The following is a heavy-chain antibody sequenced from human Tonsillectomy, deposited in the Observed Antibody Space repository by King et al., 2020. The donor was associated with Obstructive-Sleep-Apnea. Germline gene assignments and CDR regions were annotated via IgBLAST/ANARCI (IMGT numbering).Heavy chain of an antibody. J-gene: IGHJ4*02. D-gene: IGHD5-12*01. Sequence: VQLVQSGAEVKKPGASVKVSCKASGYTFTNYDINWVLQATGQGLEWMGWMNPNSGNTGYAQKFQGRVTMTRNTSINTAYMELSSLKSEDTAIYYCARGRGSSDYDDYWGQGILVTVSS. V-gene: IGHV1-8*01. CDR1: GYTFTNYD. CDR2: MNPNSGNT. CDR3: ARGRGSSDYDDY.